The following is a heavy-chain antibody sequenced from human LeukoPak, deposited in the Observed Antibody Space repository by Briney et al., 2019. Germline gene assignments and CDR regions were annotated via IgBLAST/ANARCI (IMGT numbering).Heavy chain of an antibody. V-gene: IGHV4-34*01. CDR1: DGSFSGYY. Sequence: SETLSLTCAVYDGSFSGYYWSWIRQPPGKGLEWIGEINHSGSTNYNPSLKSRVTISVDTSKNQFSLKLSSVTAADTAVYCCARTGYCSGGSCYHYYYYYMDVWGKGTTVTISS. CDR2: INHSGST. D-gene: IGHD2-15*01. CDR3: ARTGYCSGGSCYHYYYYYMDV. J-gene: IGHJ6*03.